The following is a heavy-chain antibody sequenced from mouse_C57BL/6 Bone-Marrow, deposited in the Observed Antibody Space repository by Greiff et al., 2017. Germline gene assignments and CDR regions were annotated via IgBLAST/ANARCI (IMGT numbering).Heavy chain of an antibody. Sequence: VQLQQSGAELMKPGASVKLSCKATGYTFTGYWIEWVKQRPGHGLEWIGEILPGSGCTNYNEKFKGKTTFTSDTSANTAYMQLNSLTTEDSAIYDCARFSGYYDYWGQGTTLTVSS. V-gene: IGHV1-9*01. CDR2: ILPGSGCT. CDR3: ARFSGYYDY. D-gene: IGHD2-3*01. J-gene: IGHJ2*01. CDR1: GYTFTGYW.